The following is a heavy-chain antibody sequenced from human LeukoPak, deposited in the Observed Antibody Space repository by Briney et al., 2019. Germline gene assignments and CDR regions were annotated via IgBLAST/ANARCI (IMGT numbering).Heavy chain of an antibody. Sequence: PSETLSLTCIVSGGSISSSSYNWGWIRQPPGKGLEWIGSIYFGGSTYYNPSLKSRVTISVDTSMNQFSLKLSFVTTADTAVYYCARALGYCSGGSCTRGYNWFDPWGQGTLVTVPS. J-gene: IGHJ5*02. CDR2: IYFGGST. CDR1: GGSISSSSYN. V-gene: IGHV4-39*01. D-gene: IGHD2-15*01. CDR3: ARALGYCSGGSCTRGYNWFDP.